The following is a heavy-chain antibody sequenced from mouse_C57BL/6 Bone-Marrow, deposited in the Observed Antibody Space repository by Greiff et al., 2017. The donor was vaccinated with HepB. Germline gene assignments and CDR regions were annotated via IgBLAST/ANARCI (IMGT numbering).Heavy chain of an antibody. V-gene: IGHV1-82*01. J-gene: IGHJ2*01. D-gene: IGHD2-2*01. Sequence: QVQLQQSGPELVKPGASVKISCKASGYAFSSSWMNWVKQRPGKGLEWIGRIYPGDGDTNYNQKFKGKATLTVDTSSSTAYMQLSSLTSEDSAVYYCASSTMVTGRVDYWGQGTTLTVSS. CDR1: GYAFSSSW. CDR3: ASSTMVTGRVDY. CDR2: IYPGDGDT.